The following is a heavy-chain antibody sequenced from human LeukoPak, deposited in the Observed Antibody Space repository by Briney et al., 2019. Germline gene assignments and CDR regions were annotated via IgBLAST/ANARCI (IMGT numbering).Heavy chain of an antibody. D-gene: IGHD5-12*01. CDR2: INHSGST. Sequence: SETLSLICAVYGGSFSGYYWGWIRQPPGKGLEWIGEINHSGSTNYNPSLRSRVTISVDTSKNQFSLKLSSVTAADTAVYYCARVEWLRYLNYWGQGTLVTVSS. CDR1: GGSFSGYY. CDR3: ARVEWLRYLNY. V-gene: IGHV4-34*01. J-gene: IGHJ4*02.